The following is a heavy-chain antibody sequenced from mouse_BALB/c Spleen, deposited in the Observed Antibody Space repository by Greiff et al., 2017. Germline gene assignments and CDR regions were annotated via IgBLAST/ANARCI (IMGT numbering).Heavy chain of an antibody. CDR3: ARGEDGNPYY. D-gene: IGHD2-1*01. Sequence: QVQLKQPGAELVKPGASVKLSCKASGYTFTSYWMHWVKQRPGQGLEWIGEIDPSDSYTNYNQKFKGKATLTVDKSSSTAYMQLSSLTSEDSAVYYCARGEDGNPYYWGQGTTLTVSS. CDR2: IDPSDSYT. CDR1: GYTFTSYW. V-gene: IGHV1-69*02. J-gene: IGHJ2*01.